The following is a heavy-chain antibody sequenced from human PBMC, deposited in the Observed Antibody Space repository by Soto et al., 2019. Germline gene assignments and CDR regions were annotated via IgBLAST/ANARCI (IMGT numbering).Heavy chain of an antibody. CDR3: ARDWTGGASPYLDY. D-gene: IGHD3-10*01. CDR1: GFIFSSYV. J-gene: IGHJ4*02. V-gene: IGHV3-30-3*01. CDR2: VSYDGTNG. Sequence: GGSLRLSCAASGFIFSSYVMHWVRQAPGKGLEWVAVVSYDGTNGYYADSVKGRFTISRDNSKNTLFLQMNSLRAEDTAIYYCARDWTGGASPYLDYWGQGTLVTVSS.